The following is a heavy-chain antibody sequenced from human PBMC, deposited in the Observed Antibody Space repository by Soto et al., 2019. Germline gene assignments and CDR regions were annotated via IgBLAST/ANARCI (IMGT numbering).Heavy chain of an antibody. CDR3: ARHYGDYLIAFDI. V-gene: IGHV5-51*01. CDR2: IYPGDSDT. CDR1: GYSFTSYR. J-gene: IGHJ3*02. D-gene: IGHD4-17*01. Sequence: GESLKISCKGSGYSFTSYRIGWVRQMPGKGLEWMGIIYPGDSDTRYSPSFQGQVTISADKSISTAYLQWSSLKASDTAMYYCARHYGDYLIAFDIWGQGTMVTVSS.